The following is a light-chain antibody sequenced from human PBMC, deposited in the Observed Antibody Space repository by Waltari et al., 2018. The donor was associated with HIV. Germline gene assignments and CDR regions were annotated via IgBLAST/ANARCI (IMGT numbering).Light chain of an antibody. J-gene: IGLJ1*01. Sequence: QSVLSQPPPASGTPGQRHTISCSASTATNTPRDEVRWFRQVPGAAPRLLMYQTDQRPSWVTDRFSGSKSGTSASLVISGLRSEDEAHYYCAAWDDSLSGYVFGTGTKVIVL. CDR1: TATNTPRDE. CDR3: AAWDDSLSGYV. CDR2: QTD. V-gene: IGLV1-47*01.